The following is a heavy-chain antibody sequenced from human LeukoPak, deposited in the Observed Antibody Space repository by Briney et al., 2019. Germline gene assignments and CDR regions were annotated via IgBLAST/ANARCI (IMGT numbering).Heavy chain of an antibody. V-gene: IGHV1-8*01. J-gene: IGHJ4*02. CDR3: ARAGITKVRGASDY. CDR1: GYTFTSYD. CDR2: MNPNSGNT. Sequence: ASVKVSCKASGYTFTSYDINWVRQATGQGLEWMGWMNPNSGNTGYAQKFQGRVTMTRDTSISTAYMELSRLRSDDTAVYYCARAGITKVRGASDYWGQGTLVTVSS. D-gene: IGHD3-10*01.